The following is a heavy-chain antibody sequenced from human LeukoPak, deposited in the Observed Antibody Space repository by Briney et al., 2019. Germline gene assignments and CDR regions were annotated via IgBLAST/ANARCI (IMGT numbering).Heavy chain of an antibody. V-gene: IGHV3-74*01. D-gene: IGHD1-26*01. CDR3: ASLAGGYFFNH. Sequence: GGSLRLSCAASGFTFSSYWMHWVRQAPGKGLVWVSRINNDGSSTSYADSVKGRITISRDNAKNSLYLQINSPRVEDTAVYYCASLAGGYFFNHWGQGTLVTVSS. CDR1: GFTFSSYW. CDR2: INNDGSST. J-gene: IGHJ4*02.